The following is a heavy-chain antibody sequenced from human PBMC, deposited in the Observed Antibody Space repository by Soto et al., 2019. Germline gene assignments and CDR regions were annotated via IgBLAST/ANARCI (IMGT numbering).Heavy chain of an antibody. CDR2: IYHSGST. V-gene: IGHV4-30-2*01. D-gene: IGHD6-6*01. CDR1: GGSISSDGYS. J-gene: IGHJ4*02. Sequence: SETLSLTCAVSGGSISSDGYSWSWIRQPPGKGLEWIGYIYHSGSTYYNPSLKSRVTISVDRSKNQFSLKLSSVTAADTAVYYCAGGIAARPLGYWGQGTLVTVSS. CDR3: AGGIAARPLGY.